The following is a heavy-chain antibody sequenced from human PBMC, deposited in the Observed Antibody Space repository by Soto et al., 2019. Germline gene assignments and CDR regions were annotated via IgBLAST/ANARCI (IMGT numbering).Heavy chain of an antibody. CDR1: GFTVSSNY. CDR3: ARDHQNYYYYYGMDV. V-gene: IGHV3-53*01. CDR2: IYSGGST. Sequence: EVQLVESGGGLIQPGGSLRLSCAASGFTVSSNYMSWVRQAPGKGLEWVSVIYSGGSTYYADSVKGRFTISRDNSKNTLYLQMNSLRAEDTAVYYCARDHQNYYYYYGMDVWGQGTTVTVSS. J-gene: IGHJ6*02.